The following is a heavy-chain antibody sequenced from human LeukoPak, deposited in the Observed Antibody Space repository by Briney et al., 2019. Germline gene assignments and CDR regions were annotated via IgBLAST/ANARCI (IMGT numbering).Heavy chain of an antibody. CDR1: GFTVSSNY. CDR3: ARDYRARLDY. CDR2: IKEDGSDK. J-gene: IGHJ4*02. Sequence: PGGSLRLSCAASGFTVSSNYMSWVRQAPGKGLEWVANIKEDGSDKYYVDSVKGRFTISRDNARTSLYLQMNSLRAEDTAVYYCARDYRARLDYWGQGTLVTVSS. V-gene: IGHV3-7*01.